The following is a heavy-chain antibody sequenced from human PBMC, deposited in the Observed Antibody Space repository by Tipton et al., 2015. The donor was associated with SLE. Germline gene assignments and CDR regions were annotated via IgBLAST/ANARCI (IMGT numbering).Heavy chain of an antibody. J-gene: IGHJ4*02. CDR2: IYHSGST. CDR1: GGSISSGGYS. D-gene: IGHD1-26*01. CDR3: ASTSGSYYHLWDY. Sequence: TLSLTCAVSGGSISSGGYSWSWIRQPPGKGLEWIGYIYHSGSTYYNPSLKSRVTISVDTSKNQFSLNLSSVTAADTAVYYCASTSGSYYHLWDYWGQGTLVTVSS. V-gene: IGHV4-30-2*01.